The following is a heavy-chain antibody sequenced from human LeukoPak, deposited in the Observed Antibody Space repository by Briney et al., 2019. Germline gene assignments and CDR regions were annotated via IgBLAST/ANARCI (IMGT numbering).Heavy chain of an antibody. J-gene: IGHJ4*02. CDR3: ARGIAVAGTNGRYFDY. D-gene: IGHD6-19*01. V-gene: IGHV3-21*01. CDR1: GFTFSSYS. Sequence: PGGSLRLSCAASGFTFSSYSMNWVRQAPGKGLEWVSSISSSSSYIYYADSVKGRFTISRDNAKNSLYLQMNSLRAADTAVYYCARGIAVAGTNGRYFDYWGQGTLVTVSS. CDR2: ISSSSSYI.